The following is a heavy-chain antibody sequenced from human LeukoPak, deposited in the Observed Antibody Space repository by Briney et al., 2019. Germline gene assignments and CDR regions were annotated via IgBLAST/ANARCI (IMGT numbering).Heavy chain of an antibody. Sequence: SETLSLICTVSSGSISSYYWSWIRQPPGKGLEWIGYIYYSGSTNYNPSLKSRVTISVDTSKNQFSLKLSSVTAADTAVYYCAREGNDFSAPFQHWGQGTLVTVSS. V-gene: IGHV4-59*01. J-gene: IGHJ1*01. CDR1: SGSISSYY. CDR2: IYYSGST. D-gene: IGHD3-3*01. CDR3: AREGNDFSAPFQH.